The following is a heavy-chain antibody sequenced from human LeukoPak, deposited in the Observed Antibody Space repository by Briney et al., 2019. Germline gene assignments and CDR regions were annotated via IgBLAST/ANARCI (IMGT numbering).Heavy chain of an antibody. J-gene: IGHJ4*02. D-gene: IGHD1-26*01. CDR2: INPNSGGT. CDR3: ARVCDGGSYSQIGY. CDR1: GYTLTGYY. V-gene: IGHV1-2*02. Sequence: GASVKVSCKASGYTLTGYYMHWVRQAPGQGLEWMGWINPNSGGTNYAQKFQGRVTMTRDTSISTAYMELSRLRSDDTAVYYCARVCDGGSYSQIGYWGQGTLVTVSS.